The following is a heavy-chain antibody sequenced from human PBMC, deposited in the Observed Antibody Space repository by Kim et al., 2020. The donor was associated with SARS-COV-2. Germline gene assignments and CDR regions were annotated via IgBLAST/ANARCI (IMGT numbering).Heavy chain of an antibody. CDR1: GFTFSSYA. J-gene: IGHJ1*01. CDR2: ISGSGGST. Sequence: GGSLRLSCAASGFTFSSYAMSWVRQAPGKGVEWVSAISGSGGSTYYADSVKGRFTISRDNSKNTLYLQMNSLRAEDTAVYYCAKGSGWYLEYFQHWGQGTLVTVSS. D-gene: IGHD6-19*01. CDR3: AKGSGWYLEYFQH. V-gene: IGHV3-23*01.